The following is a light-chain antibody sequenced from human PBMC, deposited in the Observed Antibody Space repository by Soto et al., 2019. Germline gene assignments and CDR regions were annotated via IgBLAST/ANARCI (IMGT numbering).Light chain of an antibody. CDR2: DAA. J-gene: IGKJ1*01. CDR3: QQANSFPPS. V-gene: IGKV1-12*01. Sequence: DIQMTQSPSSVPASVGDRVTITCRASQGISSWVAWYQQKPGKAPKLLIYDAASLQSGVPSRFSGSGSGTDFTLTISSLQPEDVATYYCQQANSFPPSFGQGTKVEIK. CDR1: QGISSW.